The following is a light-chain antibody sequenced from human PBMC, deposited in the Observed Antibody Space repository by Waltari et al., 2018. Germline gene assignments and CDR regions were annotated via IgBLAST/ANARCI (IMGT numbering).Light chain of an antibody. V-gene: IGKV4-1*01. J-gene: IGKJ1*01. CDR3: QQYYSTPPT. CDR2: WAS. CDR1: QSVLYSSNNKNY. Sequence: DIVMTQSPDSLAVSLGERATINCKSSQSVLYSSNNKNYLAWYQQKPGQPPKLLICWASIRESGVPDRFSGGGSGTDFTLTISSLQAEDVAVYYCQQYYSTPPTFGQGTKVEIK.